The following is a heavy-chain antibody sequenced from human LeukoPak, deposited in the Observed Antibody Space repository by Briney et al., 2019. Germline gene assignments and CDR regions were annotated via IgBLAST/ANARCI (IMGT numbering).Heavy chain of an antibody. V-gene: IGHV3-21*01. CDR3: ARSAAGTYY. CDR1: GFTFSSYS. D-gene: IGHD1-1*01. J-gene: IGHJ4*01. CDR2: ISSSSSYK. Sequence: GGSLRLSCVASGFTFSSYSMNWVRQAPGKGLEWVSSISSSSSYKYYTDSVKGRFTISRDNAKNSLYLQMNSLRAEDTAVYDCARSAAGTYYWGQGTLVTVSS.